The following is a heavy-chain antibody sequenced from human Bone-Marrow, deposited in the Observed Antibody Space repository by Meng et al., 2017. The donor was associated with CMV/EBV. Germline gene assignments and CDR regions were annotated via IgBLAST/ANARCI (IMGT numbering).Heavy chain of an antibody. CDR3: AKELLTYYDFWSGYGMDV. CDR1: GFTFDDYA. D-gene: IGHD3-3*01. CDR2: VTWDGDST. J-gene: IGHJ6*02. Sequence: GESLKISCAASGFTFDDYAMHWVRQAPGKGLEWVSLVTWDGDSTYYADSVRGRFTISRDNSKNSLYLQMNSLRAEDTAVYYCAKELLTYYDFWSGYGMDVWGQGTTVTVSS. V-gene: IGHV3-43D*03.